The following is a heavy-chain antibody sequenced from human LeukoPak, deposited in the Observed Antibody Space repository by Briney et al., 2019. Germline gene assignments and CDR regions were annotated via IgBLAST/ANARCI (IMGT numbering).Heavy chain of an antibody. CDR2: IIPIFDTA. CDR1: GGTFSSNT. J-gene: IGHJ3*02. D-gene: IGHD3-22*01. CDR3: ASGFMGYDRSGYYDDAFDI. Sequence: GASVKVSCKASGGTFSSNTISWVRQAPGQGLEWMGGIIPIFDTANYAQKFQGRVTITADESTSTAYMELNRLRSDDTAVYYCASGFMGYDRSGYYDDAFDIWGQGTMVTVSS. V-gene: IGHV1-69*13.